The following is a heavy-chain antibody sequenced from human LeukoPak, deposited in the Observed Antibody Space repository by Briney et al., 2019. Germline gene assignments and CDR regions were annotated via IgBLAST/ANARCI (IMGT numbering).Heavy chain of an antibody. CDR1: GGSISSGGYS. D-gene: IGHD3-16*01. J-gene: IGHJ6*02. V-gene: IGHV4-30-2*01. CDR2: IYHSGST. Sequence: PSETLSLTCAVSGGSISSGGYSWSWIRQPPGKGLEWIGYIYHSGSTYYNPSLKGRVTISVDGSKNQFSLKLSSVTAADTAVYYCARGGYYYGMDVWGQGTTVTVSS. CDR3: ARGGYYYGMDV.